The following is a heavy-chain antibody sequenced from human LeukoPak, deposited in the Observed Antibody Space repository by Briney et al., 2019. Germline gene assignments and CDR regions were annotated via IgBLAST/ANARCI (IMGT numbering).Heavy chain of an antibody. V-gene: IGHV4-34*01. CDR2: INHSGST. J-gene: IGHJ3*02. CDR1: GGSFSGYY. Sequence: SETLSLTCAVYGGSFSGYYWNWIRQPPGKGLEWIGEINHSGSTNYNPSLKSRVTISVDTSKNQFSLKLSAVTAADTAVYYCARVPFYVWGRYRRAFDIWGQGTMVSVSS. D-gene: IGHD3-16*02. CDR3: ARVPFYVWGRYRRAFDI.